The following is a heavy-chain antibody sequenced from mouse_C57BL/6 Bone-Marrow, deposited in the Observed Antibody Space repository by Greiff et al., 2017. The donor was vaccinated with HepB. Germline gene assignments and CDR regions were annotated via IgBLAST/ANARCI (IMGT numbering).Heavy chain of an antibody. D-gene: IGHD2-3*01. J-gene: IGHJ4*01. V-gene: IGHV1-52*01. CDR1: GYTFTSYW. CDR2: IDPSDSET. Sequence: VKLQQPGAELVRPGSSVKLSCKASGYTFTSYWMHWVKQRPIQGLEWIGNIDPSDSETHYNQKFKDKATLTVDKSSSTAYMQLSSLTSEDSAVYYCARGDGYFYYAMDYWGQGTSVTVSS. CDR3: ARGDGYFYYAMDY.